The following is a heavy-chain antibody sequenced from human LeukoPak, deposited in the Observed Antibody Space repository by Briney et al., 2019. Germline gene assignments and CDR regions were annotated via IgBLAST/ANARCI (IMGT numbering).Heavy chain of an antibody. CDR2: INPSGGST. D-gene: IGHD2-2*01. CDR1: GYTFTGYY. V-gene: IGHV1-46*01. Sequence: ASVKVSCKASGYTFTGYYMHWVRQAPGQGLEWMGIINPSGGSTSYAQKFQGRVTMTRDTSTSTVYMELSSLRSEDTAVYYCARDVGCSSTSCYLWDYWGQGTLVTVSS. J-gene: IGHJ4*02. CDR3: ARDVGCSSTSCYLWDY.